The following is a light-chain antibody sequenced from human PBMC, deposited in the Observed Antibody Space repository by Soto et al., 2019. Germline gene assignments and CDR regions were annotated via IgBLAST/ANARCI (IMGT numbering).Light chain of an antibody. Sequence: QSALTQPRSVSGSPGQSVTISCTGTSNNVGAYNYVSWYQHHPGKAPKVMIYDVSERPSGVPDRFSGSKSDNKASLTISGLQAEDEADYYCCSYAGSYSLVFGGGTKLTVL. J-gene: IGLJ3*02. CDR3: CSYAGSYSLV. CDR1: SNNVGAYNY. CDR2: DVS. V-gene: IGLV2-11*01.